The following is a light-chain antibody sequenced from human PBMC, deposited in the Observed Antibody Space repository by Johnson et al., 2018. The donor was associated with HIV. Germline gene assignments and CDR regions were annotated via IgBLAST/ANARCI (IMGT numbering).Light chain of an antibody. Sequence: QSVLTQPPSVSAAPGQTVTIPCSGNSSNIGNNSVSWCQRLPGTAPKLLIHDTDERPPGIPDRFSVSKSGTSATLGITGLQTGDEAEYYCGTWDSSLSTYVFGTGTKVTVL. J-gene: IGLJ1*01. CDR3: GTWDSSLSTYV. CDR2: DTD. CDR1: SSNIGNNS. V-gene: IGLV1-51*01.